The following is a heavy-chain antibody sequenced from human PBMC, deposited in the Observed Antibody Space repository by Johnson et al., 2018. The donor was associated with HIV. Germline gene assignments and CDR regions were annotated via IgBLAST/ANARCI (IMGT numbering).Heavy chain of an antibody. Sequence: QMLLVESGGGVVQPGRSLRLSCAASGFTFSSYAMHWVRQAPGKGLEWVAVISYDGSNKYYADSVKGRFTVSRDNTKNTLYLQMNSLRADDTAIYYCALTESRFLEWLFRAFDIWGQGTMVTVSS. CDR3: ALTESRFLEWLFRAFDI. CDR1: GFTFSSYA. J-gene: IGHJ3*02. D-gene: IGHD3-3*01. CDR2: ISYDGSNK. V-gene: IGHV3-30*04.